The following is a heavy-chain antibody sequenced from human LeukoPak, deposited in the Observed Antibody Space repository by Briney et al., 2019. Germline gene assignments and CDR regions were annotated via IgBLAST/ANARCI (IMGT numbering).Heavy chain of an antibody. J-gene: IGHJ4*02. CDR3: ARVGSVVVVAATH. CDR1: GGSFSGYY. D-gene: IGHD2-15*01. Sequence: SETLSLTCAVYGGSFSGYYWSWIRQPPGKGLEWIGEINHSGSTNYNPSLKSRVTISVDTSKNQFSLNLSSVTAADTAVYYCARVGSVVVVAATHWGQGPLVTVSS. V-gene: IGHV4-34*01. CDR2: INHSGST.